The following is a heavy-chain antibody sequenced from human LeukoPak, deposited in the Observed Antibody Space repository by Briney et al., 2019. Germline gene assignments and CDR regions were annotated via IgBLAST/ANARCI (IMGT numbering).Heavy chain of an antibody. CDR1: GFTFSSYG. Sequence: GGSLRLSCAASGFTFSSYGMHWVRQAPGKGLEWVAVIWDDGSSKYYADSVRGRITISRDNSKNTLYLQVNSLRAEDTAVYYCARDANFGYDAFDIWGQGTMVTVSS. V-gene: IGHV3-33*08. D-gene: IGHD3-10*01. CDR3: ARDANFGYDAFDI. CDR2: IWDDGSSK. J-gene: IGHJ3*02.